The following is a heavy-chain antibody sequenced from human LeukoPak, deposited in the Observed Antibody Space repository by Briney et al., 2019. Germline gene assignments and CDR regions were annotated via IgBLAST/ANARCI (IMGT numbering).Heavy chain of an antibody. Sequence: GGSLRLSCAAYGFIVSGKYMGWVRQAPGKGLECVSLIYAGDSTYNADSEKGRFTISRDNSKNTLYLQINSLRAEDTAVYYCARGLGARPGSVCFDYWGQGTLVTVSS. CDR1: GFIVSGKY. V-gene: IGHV3-66*01. J-gene: IGHJ4*02. CDR2: IYAGDST. D-gene: IGHD6-6*01. CDR3: ARGLGARPGSVCFDY.